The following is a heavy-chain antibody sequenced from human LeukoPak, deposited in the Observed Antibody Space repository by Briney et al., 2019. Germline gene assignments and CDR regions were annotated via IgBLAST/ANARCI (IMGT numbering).Heavy chain of an antibody. CDR3: ARVIGGYSYPSDY. CDR2: ISGSGGST. CDR1: GFTFSSYA. D-gene: IGHD5-18*01. V-gene: IGHV3-23*01. Sequence: PGGSLRLSCAASGFTFSSYAMSWVRQAPGKGLEWVSAISGSGGSTYYADSVKGRFTISRDNSKNTLYLQMNSLRAEDTAVYYCARVIGGYSYPSDYWGQGTLVTVSS. J-gene: IGHJ4*02.